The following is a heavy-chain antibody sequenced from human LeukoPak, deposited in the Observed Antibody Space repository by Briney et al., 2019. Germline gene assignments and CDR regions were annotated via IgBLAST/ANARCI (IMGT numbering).Heavy chain of an antibody. CDR2: ISYDGSNK. CDR1: GFTFSSYG. J-gene: IGHJ4*02. V-gene: IGHV3-30*03. Sequence: GGSLRLSCAASGFTFSSYGMHWVRQAPGKRLEWVAVISYDGSNKYYADSVKGRFTISRDNSKNTLYLQMNRLKTEDTAVYYCTSNSDYGGAGYGYWGQGTLVTVS. D-gene: IGHD4-23*01. CDR3: TSNSDYGGAGYGY.